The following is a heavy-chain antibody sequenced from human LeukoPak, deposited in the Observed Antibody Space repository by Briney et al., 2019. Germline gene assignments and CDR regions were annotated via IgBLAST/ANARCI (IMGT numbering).Heavy chain of an antibody. V-gene: IGHV3-30*04. Sequence: GGSLRLSCAASGFTFSSYAMHWVRQAPGKGLEWVAVISYDGSNKYYADSVKGRLTISRDNSKNTLYLQMNSLRAEDTAVYYCARDGDSDSSGWYYFDYWGQGTLVTVSS. J-gene: IGHJ4*02. D-gene: IGHD6-19*01. CDR3: ARDGDSDSSGWYYFDY. CDR2: ISYDGSNK. CDR1: GFTFSSYA.